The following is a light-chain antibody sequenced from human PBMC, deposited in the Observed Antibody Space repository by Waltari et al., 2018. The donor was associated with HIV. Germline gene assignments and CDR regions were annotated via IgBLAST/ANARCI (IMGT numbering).Light chain of an antibody. CDR3: SAWDTTLSAWV. V-gene: IGLV1-40*01. CDR2: GDN. CDR1: SSNIGARYD. J-gene: IGLJ3*02. Sequence: QSVLTQPPSVSGAPGQSVTISCTGSSSNIGARYDVHWYQQVLGSAPKLLLYGDNHRPSGVPDRFAVSKSGTTASLTITGLLPDDETDYYCSAWDTTLSAWVFGGGTKMTVL.